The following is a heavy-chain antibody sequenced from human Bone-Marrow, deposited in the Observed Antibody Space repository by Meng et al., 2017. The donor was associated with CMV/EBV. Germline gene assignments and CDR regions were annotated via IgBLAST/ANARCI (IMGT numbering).Heavy chain of an antibody. D-gene: IGHD3-10*01. V-gene: IGHV3-23*03. CDR1: GLTFRTYA. J-gene: IGHJ5*02. CDR2: TDSGGSST. CDR3: AKMGGSGSYNNWLDP. Sequence: GLTFRTYAGSWGRRAPGKGLEWVSVTDSGGSSTYYADSVKGRFTISRDSAKNTLYLEMNSLRAEDTAVYYCAKMGGSGSYNNWLDPWGQGTLVTVSS.